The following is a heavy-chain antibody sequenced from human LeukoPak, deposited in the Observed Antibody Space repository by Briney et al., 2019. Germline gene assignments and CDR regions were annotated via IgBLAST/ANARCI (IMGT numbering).Heavy chain of an antibody. CDR2: MNPNSGNT. V-gene: IGHV1-8*01. Sequence: ASVKVSCKASGYTFTSYDINWVRQATGQGLEWMGWMNPNSGNTGYAQKFQGRVTMTRNTSISTAYMELSSLRSEDTAVYYCARGRTGYYPLDYWGQGTLVTVSS. J-gene: IGHJ4*02. CDR3: ARGRTGYYPLDY. CDR1: GYTFTSYD. D-gene: IGHD3/OR15-3a*01.